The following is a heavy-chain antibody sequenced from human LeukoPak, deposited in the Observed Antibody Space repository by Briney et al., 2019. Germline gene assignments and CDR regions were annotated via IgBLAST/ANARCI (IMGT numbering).Heavy chain of an antibody. D-gene: IGHD2-15*01. V-gene: IGHV3-74*01. CDR2: MNEDGRRT. CDR3: VRDFGGEEDF. Sequence: GGSLRLSCAASGFILSNYWMHWVRQAPGEGLVWVSCMNEDGRRTDNAGSVRGRFTISRDIAKNTLFLQMNSLRAEDTAVYHCVRDFGGEEDFWGQGTLVTVSS. J-gene: IGHJ4*02. CDR1: GFILSNYW.